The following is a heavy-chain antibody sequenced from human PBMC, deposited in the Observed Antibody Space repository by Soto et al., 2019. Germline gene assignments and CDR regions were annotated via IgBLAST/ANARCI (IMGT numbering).Heavy chain of an antibody. CDR2: ISYDGSNK. V-gene: IGHV3-30*18. CDR3: AKDGQQWQGFYYYYGMDV. J-gene: IGHJ6*02. D-gene: IGHD6-19*01. Sequence: QPGGSLRLSCAASGFTFSSYGMHWVRLAPGKGLEWVAVISYDGSNKYYADSVKGRFTISRDNSKNTLYLQMNSLRAEDTAVYYCAKDGQQWQGFYYYYGMDVWGQGTTVTVSS. CDR1: GFTFSSYG.